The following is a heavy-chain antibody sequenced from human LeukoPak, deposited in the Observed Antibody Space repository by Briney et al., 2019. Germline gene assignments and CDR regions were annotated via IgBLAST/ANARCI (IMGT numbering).Heavy chain of an antibody. CDR3: ARGYSYADY. CDR2: INHSGST. J-gene: IGHJ4*02. CDR1: GGSFSGYY. D-gene: IGHD5-18*01. V-gene: IGHV4-34*01. Sequence: PSETLSLTCAVYGGSFSGYYWSWIRQPPGKGLEWIGEINHSGSTNYNPSLKSRVTISVDTSKNQFSPKLSSVTAADTAVYYCARGYSYADYWGQGTLVTVSS.